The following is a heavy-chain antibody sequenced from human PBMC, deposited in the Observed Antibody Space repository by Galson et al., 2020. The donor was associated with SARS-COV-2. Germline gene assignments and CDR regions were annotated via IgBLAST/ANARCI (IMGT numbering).Heavy chain of an antibody. D-gene: IGHD6-13*01. CDR2: ITWDGSTT. CDR1: GFTFDDYT. CDR3: ARDRSASGMSPTFDY. V-gene: IGHV3-43*01. Sequence: GGSLRLSCAVSGFTFDDYTMHWVRQSPGKGLEWVSLITWDGSTTYYADSVEGRFTISRDNSKNSLFLQINTLRTEDTALYYCARDRSASGMSPTFDYWGQGTLVTVSS. J-gene: IGHJ4*02.